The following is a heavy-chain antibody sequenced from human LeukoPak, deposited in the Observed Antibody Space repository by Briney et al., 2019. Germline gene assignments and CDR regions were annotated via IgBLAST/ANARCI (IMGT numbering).Heavy chain of an antibody. Sequence: PSQTLSLTCTVSGGSISSGGYYWSWIRQPPGKGLEWIGYIYHSGSTYYNPSLKSRVTISVDRSKNQFSLKLSSVTAADTAVYYCARDAPSITIFGVVRFLDYWGQGTLVTVSS. CDR3: ARDAPSITIFGVVRFLDY. D-gene: IGHD3-3*01. V-gene: IGHV4-30-2*01. CDR1: GGSISSGGYY. CDR2: IYHSGST. J-gene: IGHJ4*02.